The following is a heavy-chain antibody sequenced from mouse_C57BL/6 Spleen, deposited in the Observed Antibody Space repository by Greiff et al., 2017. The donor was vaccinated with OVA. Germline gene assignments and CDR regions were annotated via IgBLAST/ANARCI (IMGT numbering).Heavy chain of an antibody. CDR3: ARRAIYKGTGYFDY. CDR2: INPNNGGT. D-gene: IGHD4-1*01. V-gene: IGHV1-26*01. J-gene: IGHJ2*01. CDR1: GYTFTDYY. Sequence: VQLQQSGPELVKPGASVKISCKASGYTFTDYYMNWVKQSHGKSLEWIGDINPNNGGTSYNQKFKGKATLTVDKSSSTAYMELRSLTSEDSAVYYCARRAIYKGTGYFDYWGQGTTLTVSS.